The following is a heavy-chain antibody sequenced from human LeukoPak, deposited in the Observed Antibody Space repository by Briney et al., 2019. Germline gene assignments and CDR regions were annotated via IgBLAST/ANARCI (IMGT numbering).Heavy chain of an antibody. CDR1: GFTFSSYA. D-gene: IGHD2-2*01. CDR2: ISGSGGST. Sequence: PGGSLRLSCAASGFTFSSYAMSWVRQAPGKGLEWVSAISGSGGSTYYADSVKGRFTISRDNSKNTLHLQMNSLRAEDTAVYYCAKDQCSSTSCPTDYFDYWGQGTLVTVSS. CDR3: AKDQCSSTSCPTDYFDY. V-gene: IGHV3-23*01. J-gene: IGHJ4*02.